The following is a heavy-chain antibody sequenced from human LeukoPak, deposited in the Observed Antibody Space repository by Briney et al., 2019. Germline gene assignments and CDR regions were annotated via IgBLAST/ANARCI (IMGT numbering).Heavy chain of an antibody. Sequence: SETLSLTCTVSGGSISSYYWSWIRQPPGKGLEWIGYIYYSGSTNYNPSLKSRVTISVDTSKNQFSLKLSSVTAADTAVYYCARLMDYDILTGYIPAYYYYGMDVWGQGTTVTDSS. CDR2: IYYSGST. D-gene: IGHD3-9*01. V-gene: IGHV4-59*08. CDR3: ARLMDYDILTGYIPAYYYYGMDV. J-gene: IGHJ6*02. CDR1: GGSISSYY.